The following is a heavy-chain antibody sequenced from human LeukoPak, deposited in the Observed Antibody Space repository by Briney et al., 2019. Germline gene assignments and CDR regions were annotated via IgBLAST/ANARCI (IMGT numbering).Heavy chain of an antibody. V-gene: IGHV3-30*04. CDR1: GFTFSSYA. D-gene: IGHD3-22*01. Sequence: GGSLRLSCAASGFTFSSYAMHWVRQAPGKGLEWVAIISYDGSDKYYADSVKGRFTISRDNSKNTLYLQMNSLRAEDTAVYYCARDLDYYDSSGYSGIDYWGQGTLVTVSS. CDR2: ISYDGSDK. CDR3: ARDLDYYDSSGYSGIDY. J-gene: IGHJ4*02.